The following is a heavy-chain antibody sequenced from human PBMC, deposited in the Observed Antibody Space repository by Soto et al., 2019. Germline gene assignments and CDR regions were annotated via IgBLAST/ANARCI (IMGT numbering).Heavy chain of an antibody. V-gene: IGHV3-66*01. CDR2: IYSGGST. J-gene: IGHJ3*02. Sequence: EVQLVESGGGLVQPGGSLRLSCAASGFTVSSNYMSWVRQAPGKGLEWVSVIYSGGSTYYADSLKGRFTISRDNSNNTLYLQINSLRADDTAVYYCARDHMITFGDIWGRGTMVTVSS. D-gene: IGHD3-16*01. CDR1: GFTVSSNY. CDR3: ARDHMITFGDI.